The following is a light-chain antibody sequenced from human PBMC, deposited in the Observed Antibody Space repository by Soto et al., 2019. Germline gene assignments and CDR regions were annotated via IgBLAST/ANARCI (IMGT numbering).Light chain of an antibody. CDR3: QQYNNWPPEWT. CDR2: GAS. V-gene: IGKV3-15*01. J-gene: IGKJ1*01. Sequence: EIVLTQSPRTLSLSPGERVTLSCRASQSLRSTSLAWYQQKPGQAPRLLIYGASTRATGIPARFSGSGSGTEFTLTISSLQSEDFAVYYCQQYNNWPPEWTFGQGTKVDIK. CDR1: QSLRST.